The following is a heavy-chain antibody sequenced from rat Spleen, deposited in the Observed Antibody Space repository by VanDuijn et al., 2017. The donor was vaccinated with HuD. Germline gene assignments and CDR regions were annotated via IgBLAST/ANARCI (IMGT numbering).Heavy chain of an antibody. CDR2: INSAGST. CDR3: ARSENRYNPDY. V-gene: IGHV3-3*01. CDR1: GYSITSSYR. Sequence: EVQLQESGPGLVKPSQSLSLTCSVTGYSITSSYRWNWIRKFPGNKLEWMGYINSAGSTNYNPSLKSRISITRDTSKNQFFLQVNSVTTEDTATYYCARSENRYNPDYWGQGVMVTVSS. J-gene: IGHJ2*01. D-gene: IGHD1-5*01.